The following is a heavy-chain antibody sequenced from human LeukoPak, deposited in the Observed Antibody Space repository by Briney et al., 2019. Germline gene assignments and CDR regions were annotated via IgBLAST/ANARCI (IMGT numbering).Heavy chain of an antibody. D-gene: IGHD3-10*01. CDR2: ISSSSSSI. V-gene: IGHV3-21*01. CDR1: GFTFSSYS. J-gene: IGHJ3*02. CDR3: AREGSQGAFDI. Sequence: GGSLRLSCAASGFTFSSYSMNWVRQAPGKGLEWVSSISSSSSSIYYADSVQRRFTISRDNAKTSLYLQMNSLRAEDTAVYYCAREGSQGAFDIWGQGTMVTVSS.